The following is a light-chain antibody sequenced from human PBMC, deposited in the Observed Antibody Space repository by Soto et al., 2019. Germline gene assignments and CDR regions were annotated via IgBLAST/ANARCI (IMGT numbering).Light chain of an antibody. Sequence: EILMTQSPVTLSVSPGERATLSCRASQSVSSNLAWYQQKPGQAPSLLIYGAFTRATGIPARFSGTGSGTEFTLTISSLQSEDFALYYCQQYNDWSPLTFGGGTKVDIK. CDR2: GAF. V-gene: IGKV3-15*01. CDR1: QSVSSN. CDR3: QQYNDWSPLT. J-gene: IGKJ4*01.